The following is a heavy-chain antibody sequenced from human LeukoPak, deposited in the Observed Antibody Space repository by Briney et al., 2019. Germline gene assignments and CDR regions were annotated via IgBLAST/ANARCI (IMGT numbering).Heavy chain of an antibody. D-gene: IGHD3-10*01. CDR1: GYSISSGYY. CDR3: ARYGSGSPFDY. V-gene: IGHV4-38-2*01. J-gene: IGHJ4*02. Sequence: PSETLSLTCAVSGYSISSGYYWGWIRQPPGKGLEWIGSIYHSGSTYYNPSLKSRVTISVDTSKNQFSLKLSSVTAADTAVYYRARYGSGSPFDYWGQGTLVTVSS. CDR2: IYHSGST.